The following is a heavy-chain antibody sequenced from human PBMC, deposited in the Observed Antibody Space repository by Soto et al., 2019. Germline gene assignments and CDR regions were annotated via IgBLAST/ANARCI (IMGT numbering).Heavy chain of an antibody. CDR3: ARSTSRGNTDVFDV. J-gene: IGHJ3*01. CDR1: GFTLSTYD. V-gene: IGHV3-13*01. Sequence: GGSLRLYCAGSGFTLSTYDMHWVRQGAGGGLEWVAVVAYSGDTNYLESVKGRFTISGDASQNAVFLQMDSLRAGDTAIYYCARSTSRGNTDVFDVWGQGTVVTVSS. CDR2: VAYSGDT. D-gene: IGHD2-2*02.